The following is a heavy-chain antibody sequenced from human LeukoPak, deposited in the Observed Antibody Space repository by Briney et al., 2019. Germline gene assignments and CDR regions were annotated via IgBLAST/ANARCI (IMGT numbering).Heavy chain of an antibody. CDR1: GFTFSTYT. D-gene: IGHD6-6*01. Sequence: GGSLRLSCTVSGFTFSTYTMNWVRQAPGKGLEWVSSITATSTSIYYADSVKGRFTISGDNAKNSLFLQMSSLRADDTAVYFCAKERPHGMDDWGQGTTVTVSS. CDR2: ITATSTSI. V-gene: IGHV3-21*06. J-gene: IGHJ6*02. CDR3: AKERPHGMDD.